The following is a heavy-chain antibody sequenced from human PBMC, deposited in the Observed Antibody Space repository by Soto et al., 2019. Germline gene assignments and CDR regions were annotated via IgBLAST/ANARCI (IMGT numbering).Heavy chain of an antibody. CDR3: AKNTRGYSYGLLWFDP. D-gene: IGHD5-18*01. CDR1: GGTFSSYA. J-gene: IGHJ5*02. Sequence: QVQLVQCGAEVKKPGSSVKVSCKASGGTFSSYAISWVRQAPGQGLEWMGGIIPIFGTANYAQKFQGRVTITADESTSTAFMELSSLRSEDTAVYYCAKNTRGYSYGLLWFDPWGQGTLVTVSS. V-gene: IGHV1-69*12. CDR2: IIPIFGTA.